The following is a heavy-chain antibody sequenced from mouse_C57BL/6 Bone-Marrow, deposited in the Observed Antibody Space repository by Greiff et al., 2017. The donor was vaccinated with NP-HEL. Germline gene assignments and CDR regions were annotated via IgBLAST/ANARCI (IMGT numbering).Heavy chain of an antibody. CDR1: GYTFTSYG. Sequence: VKLMESGAELARPGASVKLSCKASGYTFTSYGISWVKQRTGQGLEWIGEIYPRNGNTYYNQKFKGKATLTADKSSSTAYMELRSLTSEDSAVAVCARGEYDYADYAMDYWGQGTSVTVSS. V-gene: IGHV1-81*01. D-gene: IGHD2-4*01. J-gene: IGHJ4*01. CDR3: ARGEYDYADYAMDY. CDR2: IYPRNGNT.